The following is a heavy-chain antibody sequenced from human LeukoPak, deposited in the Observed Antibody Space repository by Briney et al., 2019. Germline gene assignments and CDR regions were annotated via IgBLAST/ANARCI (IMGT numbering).Heavy chain of an antibody. J-gene: IGHJ4*02. CDR3: AREDYGLDY. D-gene: IGHD4-17*01. CDR2: IHYSGST. Sequence: SETLSLTCTVSGGSISSYYWSWIRQPPGKGLEWIGYIHYSGSTNYNPSLKSRVTISVDTSKNQFSLKLSSVTAADTAVYYCAREDYGLDYWGQGTLVTVSS. V-gene: IGHV4-59*01. CDR1: GGSISSYY.